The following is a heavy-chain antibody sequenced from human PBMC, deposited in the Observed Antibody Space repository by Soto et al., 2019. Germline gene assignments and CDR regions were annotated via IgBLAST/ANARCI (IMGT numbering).Heavy chain of an antibody. CDR2: ISWNSGSI. D-gene: IGHD6-19*01. CDR1: GFTFDDYA. V-gene: IGHV3-9*01. J-gene: IGHJ4*02. CDR3: ATVAGKGEFDY. Sequence: EVQLVESGGGLVQPGRSLRLSCAASGFTFDDYAMHWVRQAPGKGLEWVSGISWNSGSIGYADSVKGRFTISRDNAKNSLYLQMNSLRAEDTALYYCATVAGKGEFDYWGQGTLVTVSS.